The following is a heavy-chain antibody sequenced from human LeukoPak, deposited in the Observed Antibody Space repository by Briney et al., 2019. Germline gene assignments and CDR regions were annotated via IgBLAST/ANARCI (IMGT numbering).Heavy chain of an antibody. CDR2: ISSSSSYI. CDR1: GFTFSSYS. J-gene: IGHJ4*02. D-gene: IGHD3-9*01. CDR3: ARRGRYYDILTGYYNDPFDY. Sequence: GGSLRLSCAASGFTFSSYSMNWVRQAPGKGLEWVSSISSSSSYIYYADSVKGRFTISRDNAKNSLYLQMNSLRAEDTAVYYCARRGRYYDILTGYYNDPFDYWGQGTLVTVSS. V-gene: IGHV3-21*01.